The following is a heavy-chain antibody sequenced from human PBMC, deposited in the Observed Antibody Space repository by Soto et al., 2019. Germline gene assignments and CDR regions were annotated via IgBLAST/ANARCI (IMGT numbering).Heavy chain of an antibody. V-gene: IGHV3-23*01. CDR1: GFTFSSYA. Sequence: GGSLRLSCAASGFTFSSYAMSWVRQAPGKGLEWVSAISGSGGSTYYADSVNGRFTISSDNSKNTLYLQMNSLRAEDTAVYYCAKGNRNGGLYYFDYWGQGTLVTVSS. D-gene: IGHD1-1*01. CDR3: AKGNRNGGLYYFDY. CDR2: ISGSGGST. J-gene: IGHJ4*02.